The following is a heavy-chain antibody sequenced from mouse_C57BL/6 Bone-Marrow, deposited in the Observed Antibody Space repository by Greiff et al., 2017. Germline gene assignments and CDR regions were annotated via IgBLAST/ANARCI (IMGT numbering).Heavy chain of an antibody. CDR1: GYTFTGYW. Sequence: VQLQESGAELMKPGASVKLSCKATGYTFTGYWIEWVKQRPGHGLEWIGEILPGSGSTNYNEKFKGKATFTADTSSNTAYMQLSSLTTEDSASYYCARGGCYYDYDEGFAYWGQGTLVTVSA. V-gene: IGHV1-9*01. CDR2: ILPGSGST. D-gene: IGHD2-4*01. J-gene: IGHJ3*01. CDR3: ARGGCYYDYDEGFAY.